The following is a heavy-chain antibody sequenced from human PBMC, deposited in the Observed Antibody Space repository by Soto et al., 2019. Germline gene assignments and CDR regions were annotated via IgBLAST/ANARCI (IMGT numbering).Heavy chain of an antibody. CDR1: GYTFTSYA. J-gene: IGHJ4*02. V-gene: IGHV1-3*01. CDR3: ARELHGY. Sequence: QVQLVQSGAEVKKPGASVKVSCKASGYTFTSYAMHWVRQAPGQRLEWMGWINAGNGNTKYSQKFQGRVTITRDTDASTAYMELSSMRSEATAVDYCARELHGYWGQGTMVTVSS. D-gene: IGHD4-4*01. CDR2: INAGNGNT.